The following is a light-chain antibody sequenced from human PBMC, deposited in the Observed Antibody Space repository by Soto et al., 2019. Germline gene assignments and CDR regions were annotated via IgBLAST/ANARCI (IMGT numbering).Light chain of an antibody. CDR1: QDIRGA. V-gene: IGKV1-13*02. J-gene: IGKJ5*01. CDR3: QQFKSYPIT. Sequence: AIQLTQSPSSLSASVGDRVTITCRASQDIRGALAWYQQKPGKAPKMLIYDVSTLESGVPLRFSGSRSGTDFTLTISSLQPVDFATYYCQQFKSYPITFGQGTRLEIK. CDR2: DVS.